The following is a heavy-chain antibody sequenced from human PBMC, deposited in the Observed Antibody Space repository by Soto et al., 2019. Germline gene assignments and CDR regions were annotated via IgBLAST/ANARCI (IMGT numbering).Heavy chain of an antibody. CDR2: IYWDDDK. J-gene: IGHJ5*02. Sequence: QITLKESGPTLVKPTQTLTLTCTFSGFSLSTSGVGVGWIRQPPGKALEWLALIYWDDDKRYSPSLKSRLTTXKXTXTNQVVLTMTNMDPVDTATYYCAHRLIESWYSWFDPWGQGTLVTVSS. CDR3: AHRLIESWYSWFDP. D-gene: IGHD6-13*01. V-gene: IGHV2-5*02. CDR1: GFSLSTSGVG.